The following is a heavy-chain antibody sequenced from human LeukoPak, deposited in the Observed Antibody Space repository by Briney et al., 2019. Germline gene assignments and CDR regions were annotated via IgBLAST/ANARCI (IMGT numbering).Heavy chain of an antibody. J-gene: IGHJ4*02. D-gene: IGHD6-19*01. Sequence: GGSLRLYCAASGFTFSGYLMSWVRQAPGKGLEWVANTNLDGNEKHYVDSVKGRFTISRDNAKNSPYLQMNSLRAEDTALYYCARDNGATGWLYWGQGTLVTVSS. CDR2: TNLDGNEK. CDR3: ARDNGATGWLY. CDR1: GFTFSGYL. V-gene: IGHV3-7*05.